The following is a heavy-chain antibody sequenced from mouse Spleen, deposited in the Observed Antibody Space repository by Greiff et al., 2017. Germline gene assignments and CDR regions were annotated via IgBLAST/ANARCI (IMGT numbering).Heavy chain of an antibody. CDR2: ISYDGSN. D-gene: IGHD3-3*01. J-gene: IGHJ4*01. Sequence: ESGPGLVKPSQSLSLTCSVTGYSITSGYYWNWIRQFPGNKLEWMGYISYDGSNNYNPSLKNRISITRDTSKNQFFLKLNSVTTEDTATYYCARGDSRYYYAMDYWGQGTSVTVSS. V-gene: IGHV3-6*01. CDR3: ARGDSRYYYAMDY. CDR1: GYSITSGYY.